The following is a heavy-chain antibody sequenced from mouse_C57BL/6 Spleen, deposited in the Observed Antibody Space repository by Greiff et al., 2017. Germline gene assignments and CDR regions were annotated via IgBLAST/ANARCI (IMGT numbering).Heavy chain of an antibody. V-gene: IGHV1-64*01. D-gene: IGHD4-1*02. CDR1: GYTFTSYW. Sequence: QVQLQQSGAELVKPGASVKLSCKASGYTFTSYWMHWVKQRPGQGLEWIGMIHPNSGSTNYKQKFKGKATLTVDKSSSTAYMPLSSLTYDASADYYGAGGTNWDGYFDYWGQGTTLTVSS. CDR2: IHPNSGST. J-gene: IGHJ2*01. CDR3: AGGTNWDGYFDY.